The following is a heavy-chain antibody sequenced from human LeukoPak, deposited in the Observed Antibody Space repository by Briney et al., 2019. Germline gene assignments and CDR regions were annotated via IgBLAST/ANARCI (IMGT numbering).Heavy chain of an antibody. D-gene: IGHD1-26*01. J-gene: IGHJ4*02. CDR2: ISGSGGST. V-gene: IGHV3-23*01. CDR3: AKAKYSGSSPFDY. CDR1: GVTFSSYS. Sequence: GESLRLSCAASGVTFSSYSMNWVRQAPGKGLEWVSTISGSGGSTYYADSVKGRFTISRDNSKNTLYLQMNSLRAEDTAVYYCAKAKYSGSSPFDYWGQGTLVTVSS.